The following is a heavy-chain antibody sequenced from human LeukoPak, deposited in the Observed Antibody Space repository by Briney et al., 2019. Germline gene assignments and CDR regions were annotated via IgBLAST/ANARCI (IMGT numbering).Heavy chain of an antibody. CDR2: ITGSGGRT. CDR1: GFTFSSYA. CDR3: ARDQMTTYMDV. Sequence: GGSLRLSCAASGFTFSSYAMNWVRQAPGKGLEWVSAITGSGGRTYYADSVKGRFTISRDNSKNTLYLQMNSLRAEDTAVYYCARDQMTTYMDVWGKGTTVTVSS. V-gene: IGHV3-23*01. J-gene: IGHJ6*03. D-gene: IGHD5-24*01.